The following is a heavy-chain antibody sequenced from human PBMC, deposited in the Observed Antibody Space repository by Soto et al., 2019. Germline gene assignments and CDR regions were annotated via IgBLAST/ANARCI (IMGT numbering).Heavy chain of an antibody. D-gene: IGHD1-26*01. CDR2: ISSSGSTI. V-gene: IGHV3-48*03. CDR3: ARGGSYYLRYYYGMDV. J-gene: IGHJ6*02. CDR1: GFTFSSYE. Sequence: PGGSLRLSCAASGFTFSSYEMNWVRQAPGKGLEWVSYISSSGSTIYYADSVKGRFTISRDNAENSLYLQMNSLRAEDTAVYYCARGGSYYLRYYYGMDVWGQGTTVTVSS.